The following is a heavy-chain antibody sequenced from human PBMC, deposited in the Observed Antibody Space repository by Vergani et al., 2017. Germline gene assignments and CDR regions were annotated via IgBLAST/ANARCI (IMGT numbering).Heavy chain of an antibody. D-gene: IGHD3-10*01. V-gene: IGHV4-4*07. CDR3: AVRPRVNLVGGEIVTKRTFDY. J-gene: IGHJ4*02. CDR1: GAPISYWC. Sequence: QVQLQESGPGLVKPPGTLSLTCSASGAPISYWCWSWLRQPAGKGLEWIGRLCPSGSTNYKPSLKSRVTMSIDTAKNQFSLNLMSVTAADTAMYYCAVRPRVNLVGGEIVTKRTFDYWSQGSLVTVSS. CDR2: LCPSGST.